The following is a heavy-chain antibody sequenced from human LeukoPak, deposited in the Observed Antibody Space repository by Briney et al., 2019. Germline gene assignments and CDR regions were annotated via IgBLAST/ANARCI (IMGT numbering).Heavy chain of an antibody. J-gene: IGHJ4*02. CDR1: GGSFSVYY. Sequence: SETLSLTCAVYGGSFSVYYWSWIRQPPGKGLEGIGEINHSGSTNYNPSLKSRVTISVDTSKNQYSLKLSSVTAADTAVYYCARNAIRLYFDYWGQGTLVTVSS. CDR3: ARNAIRLYFDY. D-gene: IGHD2-8*01. CDR2: INHSGST. V-gene: IGHV4-34*01.